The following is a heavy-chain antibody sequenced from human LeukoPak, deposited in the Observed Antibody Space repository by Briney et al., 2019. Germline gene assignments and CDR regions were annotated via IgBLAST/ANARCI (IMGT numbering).Heavy chain of an antibody. D-gene: IGHD6-13*01. Sequence: SETLSLTCTVSGGSISSYYWSWIRQPAGKGLEWIGRIYTSGSTNYNPSLKSRVTMSVDTSKNQFSLKLSSVTAADTAVYYCARGIAAADGNWFDPWGQGTLVTVSS. CDR2: IYTSGST. V-gene: IGHV4-4*07. J-gene: IGHJ5*02. CDR1: GGSISSYY. CDR3: ARGIAAADGNWFDP.